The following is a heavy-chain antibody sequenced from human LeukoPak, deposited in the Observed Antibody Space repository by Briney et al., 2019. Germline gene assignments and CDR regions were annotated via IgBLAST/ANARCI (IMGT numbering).Heavy chain of an antibody. CDR3: ARARGGGYDSLDY. D-gene: IGHD5-12*01. V-gene: IGHV3-21*01. J-gene: IGHJ4*02. CDR1: GFTFSSYS. CDR2: ISGRGGYI. Sequence: GGSLRLSCAASGFTFSSYSMNWVRQAPGKGLEWVSCISGRGGYIYYADSVKGRFTISGDNPKNSLYLQMNSLRADDTAVYYCARARGGGYDSLDYWGQGTLVTVSS.